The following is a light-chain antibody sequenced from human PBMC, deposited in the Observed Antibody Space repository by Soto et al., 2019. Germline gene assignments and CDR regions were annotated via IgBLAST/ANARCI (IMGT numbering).Light chain of an antibody. J-gene: IGKJ3*01. Sequence: GDRVAITCRSSQSISDYLNWYQQKPGKALKLLIYGASNLQSGVPPRFSGSGSGSEFTLTISGLQPEDSAIYFCQHSYSLPLTFGPGTKVDVK. V-gene: IGKV1-39*01. CDR3: QHSYSLPLT. CDR1: QSISDY. CDR2: GAS.